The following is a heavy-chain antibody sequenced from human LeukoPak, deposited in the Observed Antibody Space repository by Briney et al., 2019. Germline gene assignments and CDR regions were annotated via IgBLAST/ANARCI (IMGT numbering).Heavy chain of an antibody. D-gene: IGHD3-9*01. V-gene: IGHV1-8*01. J-gene: IGHJ3*02. CDR1: GYTFTSYD. CDR2: MNPNSGNT. Sequence: ASVKVSCKASGYTFTSYDINWVRQATGQGLEWMGWMNPNSGNTGYAQKVQGRGTMTRNTSISTAYMELSSLRSEDTAVYYCARGPVLRYFDWLRGGNDAFDIWGQGTMVTVSS. CDR3: ARGPVLRYFDWLRGGNDAFDI.